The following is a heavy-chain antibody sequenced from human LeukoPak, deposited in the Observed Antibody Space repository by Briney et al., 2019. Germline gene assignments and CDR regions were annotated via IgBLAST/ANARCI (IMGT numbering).Heavy chain of an antibody. J-gene: IGHJ4*02. D-gene: IGHD3-22*01. CDR3: ARCSPGDSSNFYAVLQY. CDR2: IILVFGTT. Sequence: SVKVSCKASGGTFSSYAVSWVRLTPGQGLEWLGGIILVFGTTTYAQKFQAKVTMTADKSTNTAYLEISSLTSDDTAVYYCARCSPGDSSNFYAVLQYWGQGTQVTVST. CDR1: GGTFSSYA. V-gene: IGHV1-69*06.